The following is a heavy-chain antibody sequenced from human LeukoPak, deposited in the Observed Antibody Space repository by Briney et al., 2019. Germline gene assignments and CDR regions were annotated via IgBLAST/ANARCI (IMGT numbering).Heavy chain of an antibody. CDR1: GFTFDDYA. J-gene: IGHJ6*03. D-gene: IGHD2-2*01. Sequence: GRSLRLSCAASGFTFDDYAMHWVRQAPGKGLEWVSGISWNSGSIGYADSVKGRFTISRDNAKNSLYLQMNSLRAEDTALYYCAKGSSRYHYYYYMDVWGKGTTVTVSS. CDR2: ISWNSGSI. CDR3: AKGSSRYHYYYYMDV. V-gene: IGHV3-9*01.